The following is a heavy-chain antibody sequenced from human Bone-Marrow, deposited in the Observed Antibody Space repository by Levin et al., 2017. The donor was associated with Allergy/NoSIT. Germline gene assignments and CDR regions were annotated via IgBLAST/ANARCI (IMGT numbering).Heavy chain of an antibody. V-gene: IGHV3-11*01. CDR3: ARDRGTSTVTTNFDQ. CDR2: ISTSGYTI. CDR1: GFNFGDFY. Sequence: PGGSLRLSCAASGFNFGDFYMSWVRQAPGKGLEWVSYISTSGYTIYYADSVKGRFTVSRDNAKNSLYLQMNSLRDEDTAFYYCARDRGTSTVTTNFDQWGQGTLVTVSS. J-gene: IGHJ4*02. D-gene: IGHD4-17*01.